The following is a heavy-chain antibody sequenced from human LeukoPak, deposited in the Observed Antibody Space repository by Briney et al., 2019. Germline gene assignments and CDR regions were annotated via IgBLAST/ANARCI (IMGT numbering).Heavy chain of an antibody. Sequence: KPSETLSLTCSVSGDSISSHFCSWIRQPPGKGLEWIGYIHHSGMTNYNSALKSRATLSVDTSTNQFSLKLTSVTAADTAFYFCAREASSDPRLSSYFLDVWGEGTAVTVSS. J-gene: IGHJ6*03. D-gene: IGHD6-19*01. V-gene: IGHV4-59*11. CDR1: GDSISSHF. CDR2: IHHSGMT. CDR3: AREASSDPRLSSYFLDV.